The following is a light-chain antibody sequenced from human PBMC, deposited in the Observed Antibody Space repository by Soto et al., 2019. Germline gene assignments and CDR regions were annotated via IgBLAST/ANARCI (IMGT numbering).Light chain of an antibody. CDR2: DAS. J-gene: IGKJ1*01. CDR3: QQYDSYAWT. CDR1: QSISSW. V-gene: IGKV1-5*01. Sequence: DTQMTQSPSILSASVGDRVTVTCRASQSISSWLAWYQQKPGKAPKLLIYDASSLESGVPSRFSGIGSGTEFTLTITSLQPDDFATYYCQQYDSYAWTFGQGTKVDIK.